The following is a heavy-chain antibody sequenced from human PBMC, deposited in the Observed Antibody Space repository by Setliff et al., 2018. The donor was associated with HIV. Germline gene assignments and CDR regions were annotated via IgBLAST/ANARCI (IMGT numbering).Heavy chain of an antibody. D-gene: IGHD1-20*01. CDR3: AREVYNWNDGVDY. CDR1: GGSISSHY. V-gene: IGHV4-59*11. Sequence: SETLSLTCTVSGGSISSHYWSWIRQPPGKGLEWIGSIYYSGSTNYNPSLKSRVTISVDTSKNQFSLKLSSVTAADTAVYHCAREVYNWNDGVDYWGQGTLVTVSS. J-gene: IGHJ4*02. CDR2: IYYSGST.